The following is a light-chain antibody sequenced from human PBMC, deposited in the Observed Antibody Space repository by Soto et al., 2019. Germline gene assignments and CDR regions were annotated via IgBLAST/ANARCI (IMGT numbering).Light chain of an antibody. Sequence: EIVLTQSPGTLSLSPGETATLSCRASQSISSNYLAWYQQTPGQAPRLLIYDASSRAAGIPDRFSGSGSGTDFTLTISRLEPEDFGVYYFQQYGGSPRTFGQGTKVQIK. CDR3: QQYGGSPRT. V-gene: IGKV3-20*01. J-gene: IGKJ1*01. CDR2: DAS. CDR1: QSISSNY.